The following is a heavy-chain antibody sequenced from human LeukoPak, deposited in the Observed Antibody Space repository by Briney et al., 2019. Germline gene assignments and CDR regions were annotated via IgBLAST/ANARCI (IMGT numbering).Heavy chain of an antibody. J-gene: IGHJ4*02. D-gene: IGHD4-23*01. CDR2: ISGDGGST. Sequence: GGPLRLSCAASGFTFDDYAMHWVRQAPGKGLEWVSLISGDGGSTYYADSVKGRFTISRDNSKNSLYLQMNSLRTEDTALYYCAKNYGGFYGGNSHFDYWGQGTLVTVSS. CDR1: GFTFDDYA. CDR3: AKNYGGFYGGNSHFDY. V-gene: IGHV3-43*02.